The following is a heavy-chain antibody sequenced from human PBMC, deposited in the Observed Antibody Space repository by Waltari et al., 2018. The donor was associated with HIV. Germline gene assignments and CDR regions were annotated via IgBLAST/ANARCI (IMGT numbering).Heavy chain of an antibody. CDR3: ARGGSGWYREAAEIDY. CDR1: GFIFSDFY. D-gene: IGHD6-19*01. J-gene: IGHJ4*02. Sequence: QVQMVESGGGLVKPGGSLRLSCAASGFIFSDFYMTWIRQAPGKGLEWVSYISSSSCIYYADSVRGRFTISRDNAKNSLYLQMNSLRAEDTAVYYCARGGSGWYREAAEIDYWGQGTLVTVSS. CDR2: ISSSSCI. V-gene: IGHV3-11*01.